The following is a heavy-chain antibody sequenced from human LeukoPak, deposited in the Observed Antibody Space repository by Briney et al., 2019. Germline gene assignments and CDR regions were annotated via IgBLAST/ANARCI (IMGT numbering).Heavy chain of an antibody. CDR1: GFTFSSYA. CDR2: ISNSGEYT. V-gene: IGHV3-23*01. CDR3: AGWTYNYDY. J-gene: IGHJ4*02. Sequence: GGSLRLSCATSGFTFSSYAMTWVRQAPGKGLEWVSAISNSGEYTLYADSVKGRFTIFRDNSKNTVYLQMNSLKAEDTALYYCAGWTYNYDYWGQGTLVTVSS. D-gene: IGHD3/OR15-3a*01.